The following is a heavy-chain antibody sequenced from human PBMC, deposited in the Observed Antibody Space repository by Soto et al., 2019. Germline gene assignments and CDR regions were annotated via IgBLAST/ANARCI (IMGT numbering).Heavy chain of an antibody. V-gene: IGHV1-69*12. CDR2: IIPIFGTA. D-gene: IGHD6-19*01. Sequence: QVQLVQSGAEVKKPGSSVKVSCKASGGTFSSYAISWVRQAPGQGLEWMGGIIPIFGTANYAQKFQGRVTITADESTRTAAVELSGLRSEGTAVYYCAREGRAGTHGFGPWGQGTLVTDSS. J-gene: IGHJ5*02. CDR1: GGTFSSYA. CDR3: AREGRAGTHGFGP.